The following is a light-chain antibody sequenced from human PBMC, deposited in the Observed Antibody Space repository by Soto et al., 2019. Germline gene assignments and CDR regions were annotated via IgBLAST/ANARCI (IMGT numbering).Light chain of an antibody. CDR2: DVS. CDR1: SSDVCGYNY. V-gene: IGLV2-14*01. Sequence: QSVLTQPASVSGAPGQSISISCTGTSSDVCGYNYVSWYQQHPGKAPKFMIYDVSNRPSGVSTRFSGSKSGNTASLTISGLQAEDEADYYCNSYTTSNTRQIVVGTGTKVTVL. CDR3: NSYTTSNTRQIV. J-gene: IGLJ1*01.